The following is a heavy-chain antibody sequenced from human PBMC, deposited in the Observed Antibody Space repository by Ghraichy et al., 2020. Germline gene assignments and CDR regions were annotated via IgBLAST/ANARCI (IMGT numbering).Heavy chain of an antibody. D-gene: IGHD1-26*01. CDR2: INPSGGST. J-gene: IGHJ3*02. V-gene: IGHV1-46*01. CDR1: GYTFTSYY. Sequence: ASVKVSCKASGYTFTSYYMHWVRQAPGQGLEWMGIINPSGGSTSYAQKFQGRVTMTRDTSTSTVYMELSSLRSEDTAVYYCASGPSAGSGSYRRAGGAFDIWGQGTMVTVSS. CDR3: ASGPSAGSGSYRRAGGAFDI.